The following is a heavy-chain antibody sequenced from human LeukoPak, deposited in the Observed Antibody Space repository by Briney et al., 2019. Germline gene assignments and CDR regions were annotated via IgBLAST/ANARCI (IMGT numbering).Heavy chain of an antibody. CDR3: ARDDEENDAFDI. CDR1: GYTFTSYA. CDR2: INAGNGNT. Sequence: ASVKVSCKASGYTFTSYAMHWVRQAPGQRLEWMGWINAGNGNTKYSQKFQGRVTITRDTSTSTVYMELSSLRSEDTAVYYCARDDEENDAFDIWGQGTMVTVSS. V-gene: IGHV1-3*01. J-gene: IGHJ3*02.